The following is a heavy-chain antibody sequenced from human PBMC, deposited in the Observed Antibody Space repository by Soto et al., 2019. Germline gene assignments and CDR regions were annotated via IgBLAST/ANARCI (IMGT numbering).Heavy chain of an antibody. CDR2: LGEGGSNK. CDR1: GFTFSSYG. D-gene: IGHD6-19*01. CDR3: ARGGSGWAYNWFDP. J-gene: IGHJ5*02. V-gene: IGHV3-33*01. Sequence: QVQLVESGGGGVQRGRSRRLSCAASGFTFSSYGMHWFRQAPGKGLEWVAVLGEGGSNKYYADSVKGRFTISRNNSKNTLYLQMNSLRAEDTAVYYCARGGSGWAYNWFDPWGQGTLVTVSS.